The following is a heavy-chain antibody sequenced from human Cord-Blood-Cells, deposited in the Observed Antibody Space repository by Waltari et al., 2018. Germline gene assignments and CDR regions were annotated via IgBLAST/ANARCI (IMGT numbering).Heavy chain of an antibody. J-gene: IGHJ4*02. CDR1: GFTFSGSA. CDR2: IKSKANSNAT. Sequence: EVQLVESGGGLVQPGGSLKLSCAASGFTFSGSAMHWVRQASGKGLEWVGLIKSKANSNATAYAASVKGRFTISRDDSKNTAYLQMNSLKTEDTAVYYCTSRLLRLDYWGQGTLVTVSS. CDR3: TSRLLRLDY. V-gene: IGHV3-73*02.